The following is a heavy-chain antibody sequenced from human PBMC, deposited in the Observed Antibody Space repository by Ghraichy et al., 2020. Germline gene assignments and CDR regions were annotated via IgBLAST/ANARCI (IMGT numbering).Heavy chain of an antibody. CDR1: GGSVSSGSYY. V-gene: IGHV4-61*01. D-gene: IGHD4-17*01. CDR2: IYYSGST. Sequence: SETLSLTCTVSGGSVSSGSYYWSWIRQPPGKGLEWIGYIYYSGSTNYNTSLKSRVTISVDTSKNQFSLKLSSVTAADTAVYYCAREATVPLNWFDPWGQGTLVTVSS. CDR3: AREATVPLNWFDP. J-gene: IGHJ5*02.